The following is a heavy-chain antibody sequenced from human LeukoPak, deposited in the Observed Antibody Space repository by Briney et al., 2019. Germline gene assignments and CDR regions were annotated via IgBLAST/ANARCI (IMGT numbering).Heavy chain of an antibody. CDR1: GFTFSSYG. Sequence: ASVMVSCKASGFTFSSYGIIWVRQAPGQGLQWMGWISGSNDNTNYAQKLQGRVTLTTDTSTNTVYLELRSLRSDDTAVYYCARDRPTMITFGGVIIAAYWGQGTLVSVSS. V-gene: IGHV1-18*01. CDR3: ARDRPTMITFGGVIIAAY. D-gene: IGHD3-16*02. CDR2: ISGSNDNT. J-gene: IGHJ4*02.